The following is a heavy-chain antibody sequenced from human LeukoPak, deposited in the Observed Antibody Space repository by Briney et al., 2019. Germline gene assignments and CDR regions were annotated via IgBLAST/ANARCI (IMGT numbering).Heavy chain of an antibody. D-gene: IGHD2-2*01. J-gene: IGHJ3*02. Sequence: GGSLRLSCAASGFTFSSYAMSWVRQAPGKGLEWISAISASGGSTYYADSVKGRFTISRDNSKNTLYLQMNSLRAEDTAVYYCAKDRGCSTSCYGEPDDAFDIWGQGTMVTVSS. CDR1: GFTFSSYA. CDR3: AKDRGCSTSCYGEPDDAFDI. CDR2: ISASGGST. V-gene: IGHV3-23*01.